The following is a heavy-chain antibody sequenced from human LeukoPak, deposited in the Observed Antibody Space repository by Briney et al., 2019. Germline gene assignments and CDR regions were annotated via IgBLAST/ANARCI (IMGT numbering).Heavy chain of an antibody. J-gene: IGHJ4*02. Sequence: GGSLRLSCAASGFTFSSYGMHWVRQAPGKGLEWVAVISYDGSNKYYADSVKGRFTISRDNSKNTLYLQMNSLRAEDTAIYYCTKAPIVSCSGAFCYPFDSWGQGTLVTVSS. CDR1: GFTFSSYG. V-gene: IGHV3-30*18. CDR3: TKAPIVSCSGAFCYPFDS. D-gene: IGHD2-15*01. CDR2: ISYDGSNK.